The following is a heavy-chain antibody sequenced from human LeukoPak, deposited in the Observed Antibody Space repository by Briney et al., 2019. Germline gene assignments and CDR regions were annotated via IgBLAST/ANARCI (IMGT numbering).Heavy chain of an antibody. CDR3: ATSGTYRFDY. CDR2: ISSSGRTT. Sequence: PGGSLRLSCAASGFTFSNYNMNWVRQAPGKGLEWISYISSSGRTTNYADSVKGRFTISRDNAKNSLYLQMNSLKDGDTAVYYCATSGTYRFDYWGQGTPVIVSS. CDR1: GFTFSNYN. D-gene: IGHD1-26*01. V-gene: IGHV3-48*02. J-gene: IGHJ4*02.